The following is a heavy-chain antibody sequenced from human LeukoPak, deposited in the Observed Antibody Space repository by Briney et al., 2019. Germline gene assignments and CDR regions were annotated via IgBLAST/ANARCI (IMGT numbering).Heavy chain of an antibody. V-gene: IGHV1-18*01. Sequence: GASVKVSCKASGYTFTSYGISGVRQAPRQGLEWMGWISAYNGNTNYAQKLQGRVTMTTDTSTSTAYMELRSLRSDDTAVYYCARSRMVRGVTGSWFDYWGQGTLVTVSS. J-gene: IGHJ4*02. CDR2: ISAYNGNT. D-gene: IGHD3-10*01. CDR1: GYTFTSYG. CDR3: ARSRMVRGVTGSWFDY.